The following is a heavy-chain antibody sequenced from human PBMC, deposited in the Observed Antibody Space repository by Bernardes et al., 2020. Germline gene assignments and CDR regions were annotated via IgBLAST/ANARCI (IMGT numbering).Heavy chain of an antibody. CDR3: ARRVPVAGEYYFDY. CDR1: AHSFTNNW. Sequence: ESLKISCKGSAHSFTNNWIGWVRQMPGKGLEWMGIIYPGDSDTRYNPSFQGRVINSADESISTVYLQWSSLKASDTATYYCARRVPVAGEYYFDYWGQGTLVTVSS. J-gene: IGHJ4*02. CDR2: IYPGDSDT. V-gene: IGHV5-51*01. D-gene: IGHD6-19*01.